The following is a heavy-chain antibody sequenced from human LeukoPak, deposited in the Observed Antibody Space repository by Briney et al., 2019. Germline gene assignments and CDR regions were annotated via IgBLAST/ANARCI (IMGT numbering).Heavy chain of an antibody. Sequence: PSETLSLTCTVSGGSISTGREYWSWIRQPPGKGLEWIGYIYYSGSTNYNPSLKSRVTISVDTSKNQFSLKLSSVTAADSAVYYCAREADRGSYLDYWGQGTLVTVSS. CDR2: IYYSGST. J-gene: IGHJ4*02. D-gene: IGHD1-26*01. V-gene: IGHV4-61*01. CDR3: AREADRGSYLDY. CDR1: GGSISTGREY.